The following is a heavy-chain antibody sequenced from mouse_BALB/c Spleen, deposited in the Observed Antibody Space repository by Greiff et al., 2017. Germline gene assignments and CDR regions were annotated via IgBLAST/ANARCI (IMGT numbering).Heavy chain of an antibody. J-gene: IGHJ4*01. V-gene: IGHV1S41*01. D-gene: IGHD2-1*01. Sequence: DLVKPGASVKLSCKASGYTFTSYWINWIKQRPGQGLEWIGRIAPGSGSTDYNEMFKGKATLTVDTSSSTAYIQLSSLSSEDSAVYFCARGGGNYYAMDYWGQGTSVTVSA. CDR3: ARGGGNYYAMDY. CDR1: GYTFTSYW. CDR2: IAPGSGST.